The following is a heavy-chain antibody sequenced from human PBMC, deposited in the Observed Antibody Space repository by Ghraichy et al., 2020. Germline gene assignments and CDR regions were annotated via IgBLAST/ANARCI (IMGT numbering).Heavy chain of an antibody. CDR3: AKDATRNDCTNGVCYNDY. V-gene: IGHV3-30*18. D-gene: IGHD2-8*01. CDR1: GFTFSSYG. J-gene: IGHJ4*02. Sequence: GGSLRLSCTASGFTFSSYGMHWVRQAPGKGLEWVAVISYDGSNKYYADSVKGRFTISRDNSKNTLYLQMNSLRAEDTAVYYCAKDATRNDCTNGVCYNDYWGQGTLVTVSS. CDR2: ISYDGSNK.